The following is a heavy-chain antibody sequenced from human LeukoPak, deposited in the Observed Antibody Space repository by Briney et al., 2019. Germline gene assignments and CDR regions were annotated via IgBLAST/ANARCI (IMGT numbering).Heavy chain of an antibody. D-gene: IGHD3-10*01. CDR1: GFTFSSYE. CDR3: ARDRGSGLDY. J-gene: IGHJ4*02. V-gene: IGHV3-48*03. CDR2: ISSSDSTI. Sequence: RGSLRLSCAASGFTFSSYEMNWVRQAPGKGLEWVSYISSSDSTIYYADSVKGRFTISRDNSKNTLYLQMNSLRAEDTAVYYCARDRGSGLDYWGQGTLVTVSS.